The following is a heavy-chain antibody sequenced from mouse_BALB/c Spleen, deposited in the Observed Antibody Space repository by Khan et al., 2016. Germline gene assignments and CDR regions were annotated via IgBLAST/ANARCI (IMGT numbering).Heavy chain of an antibody. CDR1: GYSITSGFA. J-gene: IGHJ2*01. Sequence: EVQLQESGPGLVKPSQSLSLSCTVAGYSITSGFAWNWIRQFPGNKLDWMGYISSSGITSYNPSLKSRIPIPRDQSKNQFFRQRSAVTTEDTDTYYCSRSGNYFDYWGQGTTLTVSS. CDR3: SRSGNYFDY. CDR2: ISSSGIT. D-gene: IGHD1-1*02. V-gene: IGHV3-2*02.